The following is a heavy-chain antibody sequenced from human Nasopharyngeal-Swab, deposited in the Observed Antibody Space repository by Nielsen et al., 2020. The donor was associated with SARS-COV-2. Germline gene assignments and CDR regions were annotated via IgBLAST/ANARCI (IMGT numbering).Heavy chain of an antibody. J-gene: IGHJ4*02. V-gene: IGHV1-18*01. CDR2: ISAYNGNT. CDR3: ARVIAAAANEGLDY. D-gene: IGHD6-13*01. Sequence: ASVKVSCKASGYTFTSYGISWVRQAPGQGLEWMGWISAYNGNTNYALKLQGRVTMTTDTSTSTAYMELRSLRSDDTAVYYCARVIAAAANEGLDYWGQGTLVTVSS. CDR1: GYTFTSYG.